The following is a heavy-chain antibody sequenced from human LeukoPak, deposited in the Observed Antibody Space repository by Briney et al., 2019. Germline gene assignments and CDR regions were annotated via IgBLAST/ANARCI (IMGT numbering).Heavy chain of an antibody. CDR3: ASGYDSSGYYYYGMDV. CDR1: GFTFSGYG. CDR2: ISYDGSNK. V-gene: IGHV3-30*03. D-gene: IGHD3-22*01. J-gene: IGHJ6*02. Sequence: GGSLRLSCAASGFTFSGYGMHWVRQAPGKGLEWVAVISYDGSNKYYADSVKGRFTISRDNSKNTLYLQMNSLRAEDTAVYYCASGYDSSGYYYYGMDVWGQGTTVTVSS.